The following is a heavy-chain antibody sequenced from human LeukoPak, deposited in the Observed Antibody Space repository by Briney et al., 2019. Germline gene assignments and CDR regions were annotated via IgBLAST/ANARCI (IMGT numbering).Heavy chain of an antibody. CDR2: IYSSGST. V-gene: IGHV4-4*07. CDR3: ARKDGDY. J-gene: IGHJ4*02. CDR1: GASISAFH. Sequence: SETLSLTCTVSGASISAFHWTWFRQPAGKGLEWIGLIYSSGSTLFNPSLKSRVAMSVDLTKNQLSLKLTSVTAADTAMYYCARKDGDYWGRGTLVTVS.